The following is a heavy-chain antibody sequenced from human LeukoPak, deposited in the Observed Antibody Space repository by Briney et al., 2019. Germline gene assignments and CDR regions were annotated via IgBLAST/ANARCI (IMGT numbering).Heavy chain of an antibody. CDR1: GGSFSGYY. CDR2: INHSGST. Sequence: PSETLSLTCAVYGGSFSGYYWSWIRQPPGKGLEWIGEINHSGSTNYNPSLKSRVTISVDTSKNQSSLKLSSVTAADTAVYYCAREPFIYDSSAYSRDAFDIWGQGTMVTVSS. V-gene: IGHV4-34*01. D-gene: IGHD3-22*01. CDR3: AREPFIYDSSAYSRDAFDI. J-gene: IGHJ3*02.